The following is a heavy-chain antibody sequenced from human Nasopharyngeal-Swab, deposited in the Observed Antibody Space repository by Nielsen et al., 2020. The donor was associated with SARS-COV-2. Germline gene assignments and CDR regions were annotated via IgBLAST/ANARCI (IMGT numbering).Heavy chain of an antibody. Sequence: GGSLRLSCAASGFTFSSYDMSWVRQAPGKGLEWVSAISGSGGSTYYADSVKGRFTISRDNSKNTLYLQMNSLRAEDTAVYYCAKDLAVITGYFQHWGQGTLVTVSS. CDR3: AKDLAVITGYFQH. J-gene: IGHJ1*01. CDR1: GFTFSSYD. D-gene: IGHD3-22*01. CDR2: ISGSGGST. V-gene: IGHV3-23*01.